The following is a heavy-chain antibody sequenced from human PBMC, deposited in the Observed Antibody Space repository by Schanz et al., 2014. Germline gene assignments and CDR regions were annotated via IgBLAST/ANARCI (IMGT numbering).Heavy chain of an antibody. CDR2: ISGSGRDT. D-gene: IGHD3-22*01. V-gene: IGHV3-23*04. CDR3: VRAGYETTGYYHLESWVGDYFDS. Sequence: EVLLVDSGGGLVQPGGSLRLSCGASGFTFSAHAMSWVRQAPGKGPEWFSAISGSGRDTYYAASVKGRFTISRDNSKNMVYLQMNSLRAEDTAVYYCVRAGYETTGYYHLESWVGDYFDSWGQGALVTVSS. J-gene: IGHJ4*02. CDR1: GFTFSAHA.